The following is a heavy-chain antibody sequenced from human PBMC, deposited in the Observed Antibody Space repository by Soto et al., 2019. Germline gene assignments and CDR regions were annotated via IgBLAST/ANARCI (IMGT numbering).Heavy chain of an antibody. D-gene: IGHD3-3*01. J-gene: IGHJ4*02. Sequence: QVQLQESGPGLVKPSETLSLTCTVSGGSISVYYWSWIRQPPGKGLEWIGYIYYSGSTNYNPSLKRRVTISVDTSKNPFPLQMSSVPAADTAVYYCARGGWRHIDYWGQGTLVNVSS. CDR3: ARGGWRHIDY. V-gene: IGHV4-59*08. CDR1: GGSISVYY. CDR2: IYYSGST.